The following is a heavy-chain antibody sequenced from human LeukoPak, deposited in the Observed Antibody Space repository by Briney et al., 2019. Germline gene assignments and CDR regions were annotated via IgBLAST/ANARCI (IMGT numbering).Heavy chain of an antibody. CDR3: AQSLGSSTWMGNWFDP. CDR1: GGSITSSGHS. CDR2: IYYTGRT. V-gene: IGHV4-39*01. D-gene: IGHD6-13*01. Sequence: SSETLSLTCTVSGGSITSSGHSWGWIRQPPGKGLEWTGTIYYTGRTYYNPSLQSRITISVDTSRNQFSLKLSSVTAADTAVYYCAQSLGSSTWMGNWFDPWGQGTLVTVSS. J-gene: IGHJ5*02.